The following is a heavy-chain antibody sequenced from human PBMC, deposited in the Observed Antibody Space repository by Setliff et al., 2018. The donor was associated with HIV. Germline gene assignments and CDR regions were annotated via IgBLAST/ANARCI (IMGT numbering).Heavy chain of an antibody. CDR1: GGSFSDYY. CDR2: INHSANT. D-gene: IGHD6-13*01. Sequence: SETLSLTCGVYGGSFSDYYYTWIRQSPGKGLEWIGEINHSANTMDNASLKGRVTLSVDASKSQFSLRLRSVTAADTAVYYCARVSCSSWYSIPRYYYYSMDVWGDGTTVTVSS. CDR3: ARVSCSSWYSIPRYYYYSMDV. J-gene: IGHJ6*03. V-gene: IGHV4-34*01.